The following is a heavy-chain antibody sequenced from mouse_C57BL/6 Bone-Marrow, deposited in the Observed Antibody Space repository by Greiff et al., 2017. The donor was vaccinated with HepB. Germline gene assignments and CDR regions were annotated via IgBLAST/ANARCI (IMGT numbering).Heavy chain of an antibody. CDR3: TRGGSYYDPYYFDY. V-gene: IGHV1-5*01. Sequence: VHVKQSGTVLARPGASVKMSCKTSGYTFTSYWMHWVKQRPGQGLEWIGAIYPGNSDTSYNQKFKGKAKLTAVTSASTAYMELSSLTNEDSAVYYCTRGGSYYDPYYFDYWGQGTTLTVSS. J-gene: IGHJ2*01. CDR1: GYTFTSYW. CDR2: IYPGNSDT. D-gene: IGHD1-1*02.